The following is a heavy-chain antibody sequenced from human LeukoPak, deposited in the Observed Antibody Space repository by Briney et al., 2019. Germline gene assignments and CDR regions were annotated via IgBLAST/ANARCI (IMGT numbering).Heavy chain of an antibody. Sequence: GGPLRLSCAASGFTFSSYAISWVRQAPGKGLEGVSAISGSGGSTYYVDSVKGRFTISRDNSKNTMYLQMNSLRAEDTAVYYCAKCSGGSCYSPFDYWGQGTLVTVSS. CDR3: AKCSGGSCYSPFDY. CDR2: ISGSGGST. CDR1: GFTFSSYA. D-gene: IGHD2-15*01. J-gene: IGHJ4*02. V-gene: IGHV3-23*01.